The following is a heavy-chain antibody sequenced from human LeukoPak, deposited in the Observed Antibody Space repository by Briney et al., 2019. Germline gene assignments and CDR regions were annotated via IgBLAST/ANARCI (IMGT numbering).Heavy chain of an antibody. CDR3: AADPHDSEGYYGMDV. CDR1: GFTFTSSA. Sequence: ASVKVSCKASGFTFTSSAVQWVRQARGQRLEWIGWIVVGSGNTNYAQKFQERVTITRDMSTSTAYMELSSLRSEDTAVYYCAADPHDSEGYYGMDVWGQGTTVIVSS. D-gene: IGHD3-16*01. J-gene: IGHJ6*02. V-gene: IGHV1-58*01. CDR2: IVVGSGNT.